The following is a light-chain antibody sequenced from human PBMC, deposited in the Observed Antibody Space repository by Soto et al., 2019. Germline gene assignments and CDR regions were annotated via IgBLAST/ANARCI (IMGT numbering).Light chain of an antibody. V-gene: IGKV3-20*01. CDR3: QQYGSSPYT. Sequence: EIVLTQSPGTLSLSPGERATLSCRASQSVSSSYLAWYQQNPGQAPRLLIYGASSRATGIPARFSGSGSGNAFTLTISRLEPEDFAVYYCQQYGSSPYTFGQGTTLAIK. CDR1: QSVSSSY. CDR2: GAS. J-gene: IGKJ2*01.